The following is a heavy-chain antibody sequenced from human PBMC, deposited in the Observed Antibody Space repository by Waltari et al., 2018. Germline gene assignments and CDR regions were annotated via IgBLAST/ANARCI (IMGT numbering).Heavy chain of an antibody. CDR2: IYHSGST. CDR3: ARDGQQLVPDYYYYGMDV. Sequence: QVQLQESGPGLVKPSGTLSLTCAVSGGSISSSNWWRWVRQPPGKGLEWIGEIYHSGSTNYNPSLKSRVTISVDKSKNQFSLKLSSVTAADTAVYYCARDGQQLVPDYYYYGMDVWGQGTTVTVSS. CDR1: GGSISSSNW. J-gene: IGHJ6*02. D-gene: IGHD6-13*01. V-gene: IGHV4-4*02.